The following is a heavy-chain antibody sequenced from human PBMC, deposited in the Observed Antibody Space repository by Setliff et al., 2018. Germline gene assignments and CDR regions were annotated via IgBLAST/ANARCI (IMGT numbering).Heavy chain of an antibody. CDR1: GYTFSSYA. CDR2: INAGNGNT. V-gene: IGHV1-3*01. Sequence: ASVKVSCKASGYTFSSYAMHWVRQAPGQRLEWMGWINAGNGNTKYSQKFQGRVTITRDTSASTAYMELSSLRSEDTAVYHCARKRLGELGAFDYWGQGTLVTVSS. D-gene: IGHD3-16*01. CDR3: ARKRLGELGAFDY. J-gene: IGHJ4*02.